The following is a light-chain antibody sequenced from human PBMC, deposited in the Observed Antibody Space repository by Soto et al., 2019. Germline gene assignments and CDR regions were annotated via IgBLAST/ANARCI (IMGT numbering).Light chain of an antibody. CDR1: QSVSSY. CDR2: DAS. J-gene: IGKJ4*01. V-gene: IGKV3-11*01. Sequence: EIVLTQSPATLSLSPGERATLSCRASQSVSSYLDWYQQKPGQAPSLLIHDASNRATGIPARFSGSGSGTDFTLTISSLEPEDFAVYYCQQRSDWPLTFGGGTKVEIK. CDR3: QQRSDWPLT.